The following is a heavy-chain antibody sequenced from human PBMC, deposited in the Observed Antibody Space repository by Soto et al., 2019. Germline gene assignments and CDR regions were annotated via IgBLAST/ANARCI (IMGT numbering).Heavy chain of an antibody. J-gene: IGHJ4*02. Sequence: PGESLKISCKGSGYNFTTFWIGWVRQMPGKGLEWMGIIYPGDSETKYSPDFEGQVTTSADRSTNTAYLQWRSLRASDTAMYYCARLGFPGAIYFDSWGLGTLVTSPQ. CDR3: ARLGFPGAIYFDS. V-gene: IGHV5-51*01. CDR1: GYNFTTFW. CDR2: IYPGDSET.